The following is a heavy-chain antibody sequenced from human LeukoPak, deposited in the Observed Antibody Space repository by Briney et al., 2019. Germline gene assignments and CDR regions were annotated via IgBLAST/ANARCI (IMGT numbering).Heavy chain of an antibody. CDR3: ARGDTIAVAGIYYYYMDV. J-gene: IGHJ6*03. V-gene: IGHV6-1*01. CDR2: TYYRSKWYN. Sequence: SQTFSLTCAISGDSVSNNSAAWNWIRQSPSRGLEWLGRTYYRSKWYNDYAVSVKSRITINPDTSKNQFSLQLNSVTPEDTAVYYCARGDTIAVAGIYYYYMDVWGKGTTVSVSS. D-gene: IGHD6-19*01. CDR1: GDSVSNNSAA.